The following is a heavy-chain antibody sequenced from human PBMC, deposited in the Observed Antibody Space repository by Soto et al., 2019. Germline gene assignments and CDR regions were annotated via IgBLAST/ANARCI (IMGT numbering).Heavy chain of an antibody. CDR1: GFMFNDYG. CDR2: ISYDGDNK. J-gene: IGHJ3*01. CDR3: VKGDLDTAVVNSPDAFDF. D-gene: IGHD5-18*01. Sequence: GGSLRLSCEASGFMFNDYGMHWVRQAPGKGLDWVAVISYDGDNKYYAQSVKGRFTISRDNSKNTLFLHMDSLRHEDTAVYHCVKGDLDTAVVNSPDAFDFWGQGTMVTVSS. V-gene: IGHV3-30*18.